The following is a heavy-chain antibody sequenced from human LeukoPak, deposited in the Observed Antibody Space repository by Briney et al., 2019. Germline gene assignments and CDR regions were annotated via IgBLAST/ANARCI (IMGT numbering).Heavy chain of an antibody. Sequence: GGSLRLSCAASGFTFSNYVMHWARQAPGKGLEWAAFIRYDGSNTNYADSVKGRFTISRDNSKNTLYLQMNSLRAEDTAVYYCAKSETSSWDGYYYKDVWGKGTTVTVSS. D-gene: IGHD2-2*01. V-gene: IGHV3-30*02. CDR2: IRYDGSNT. CDR1: GFTFSNYV. CDR3: AKSETSSWDGYYYKDV. J-gene: IGHJ6*03.